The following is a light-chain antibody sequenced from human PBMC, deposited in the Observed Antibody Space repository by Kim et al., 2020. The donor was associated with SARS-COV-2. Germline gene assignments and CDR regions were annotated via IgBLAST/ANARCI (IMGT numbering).Light chain of an antibody. CDR1: RSISSN. CDR2: GAS. Sequence: EIVMTQSPATLSVSPGERATLSCRASRSISSNLAWYQQKPGQAPRLLIYGASTRATGIPARFSGGDSGTEFTLTISSLQSEDFAVYYCQQYNNWPLTFGGGTKVEI. V-gene: IGKV3-15*01. CDR3: QQYNNWPLT. J-gene: IGKJ4*01.